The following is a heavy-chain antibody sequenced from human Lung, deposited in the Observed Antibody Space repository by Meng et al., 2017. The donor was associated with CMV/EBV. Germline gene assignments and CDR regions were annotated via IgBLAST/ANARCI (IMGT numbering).Heavy chain of an antibody. D-gene: IGHD2-15*01. J-gene: IGHJ3*01. Sequence: SXXVSXXASGFSXSDSFVHWMRQAPGQGLEWMGWINPGTKNRDTAEKFHDRVTLTGDTTTGTAHMELRSLTSDDTAVYYCARVVGFCSGASCILDAYDVWXQGTMVTVSS. CDR3: ARVVGFCSGASCILDAYDV. CDR1: GFSXSDSF. V-gene: IGHV1-2*02. CDR2: INPGTKNR.